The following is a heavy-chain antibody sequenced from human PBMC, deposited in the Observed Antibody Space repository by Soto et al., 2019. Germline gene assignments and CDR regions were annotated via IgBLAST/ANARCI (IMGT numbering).Heavy chain of an antibody. J-gene: IGHJ6*02. D-gene: IGHD6-25*01. V-gene: IGHV3-30*18. Sequence: GGSLRLSCAASGFTFSNYGMHWVRQAPGKGLEWVAIISYDGSNKYYADSVKGRFTISRDKSKNTLYLQMNSLRAADTAVYYCAKDRLANPPYYYYYYGLDVWGQGTTVTVSS. CDR3: AKDRLANPPYYYYYYGLDV. CDR2: ISYDGSNK. CDR1: GFTFSNYG.